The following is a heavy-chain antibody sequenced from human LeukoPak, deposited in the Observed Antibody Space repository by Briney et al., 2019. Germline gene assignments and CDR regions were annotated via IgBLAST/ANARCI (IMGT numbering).Heavy chain of an antibody. CDR1: GFTFSSYA. D-gene: IGHD3-3*01. J-gene: IGHJ4*02. Sequence: QPGGSLRLSCAASGFTFSSYAMSWVRQAPGKGLEWVSGISGSTYYADSVKGRFTISRDNAKNSLYLQMNSLRAEDTAVYYCARDPLDDFWSGYYTDYWGQGTLVTVSS. CDR3: ARDPLDDFWSGYYTDY. CDR2: ISGST. V-gene: IGHV3-23*01.